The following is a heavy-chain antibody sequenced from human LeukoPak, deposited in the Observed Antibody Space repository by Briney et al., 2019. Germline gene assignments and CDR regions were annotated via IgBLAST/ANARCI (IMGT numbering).Heavy chain of an antibody. Sequence: SETLSLTCTVSGGSISSYYWSWIRQPPGKGLEWIGYIRYSGITNYNPSLKSRVTISVDTSKNQFSLRLSSVTAADTAVYYCARLYCSSTSCYPSYFDYWGQGTLVTVSP. V-gene: IGHV4-59*12. D-gene: IGHD2-2*01. CDR3: ARLYCSSTSCYPSYFDY. J-gene: IGHJ4*02. CDR2: IRYSGIT. CDR1: GGSISSYY.